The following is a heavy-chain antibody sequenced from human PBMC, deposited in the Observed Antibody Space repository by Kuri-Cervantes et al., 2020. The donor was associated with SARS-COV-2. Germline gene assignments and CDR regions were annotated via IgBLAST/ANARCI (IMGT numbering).Heavy chain of an antibody. CDR1: GFTVTTEY. CDR3: ARTYYGVVGP. CDR2: IYSGGSI. D-gene: IGHD3-22*01. V-gene: IGHV3-53*01. Sequence: GGSLRLSCAASGFTVTTEYMTWVRQAPGKGLEWVSIIYSGGSIYYADSVKGRFTISRDNSKNTLFLQMNSLRAGDTAVYFCARTYYGVVGPWGQGTLVTVSS. J-gene: IGHJ5*02.